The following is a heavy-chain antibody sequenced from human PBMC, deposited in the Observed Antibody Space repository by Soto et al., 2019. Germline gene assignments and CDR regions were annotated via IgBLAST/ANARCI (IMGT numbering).Heavy chain of an antibody. V-gene: IGHV1-24*01. Sequence: ASVKVSCKVSGYTLTELSMHWVRQAPGKGLEWMGGFDPEDGETIYAQKFQGRVTMTEDTSTDTAYMELSSLRSEDTAVYYCATGGYYDSSGYYYGDYWGQGTLVTVSS. CDR1: GYTLTELS. CDR3: ATGGYYDSSGYYYGDY. D-gene: IGHD3-22*01. J-gene: IGHJ4*02. CDR2: FDPEDGET.